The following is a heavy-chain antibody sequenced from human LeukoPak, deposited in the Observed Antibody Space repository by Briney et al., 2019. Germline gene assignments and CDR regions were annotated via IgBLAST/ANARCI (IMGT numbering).Heavy chain of an antibody. CDR2: ISGSGGSL. CDR3: AKHAGAYCSSSSCYGFFDY. D-gene: IGHD2-2*01. J-gene: IGHJ4*02. Sequence: PGGSLRLSCAASGFTFSSYAMSWVRQAPGKGLEWVSAISGSGGSLYYADSGEGRITISRDNSKNTLYLQMNILRAEDTAVYYCAKHAGAYCSSSSCYGFFDYWGRGTLVTVSS. CDR1: GFTFSSYA. V-gene: IGHV3-23*01.